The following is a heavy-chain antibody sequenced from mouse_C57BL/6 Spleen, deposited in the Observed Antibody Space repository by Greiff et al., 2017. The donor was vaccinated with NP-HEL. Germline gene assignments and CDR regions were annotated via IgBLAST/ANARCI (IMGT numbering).Heavy chain of an antibody. CDR2: IRNKANNHAT. D-gene: IGHD2-1*01. V-gene: IGHV6-6*01. J-gene: IGHJ2*01. CDR1: GFTFSDAW. CDR3: TRRGNYLYYFDY. Sequence: VQLKESGGGLVQPGGSMKLSCAASGFTFSDAWMDWVRQSPEKGLEWVAEIRNKANNHATYYAESVKGRFTISRDDSKSSVYLQMNSLRAEDTGIYYCTRRGNYLYYFDYWGQGTTLTVSS.